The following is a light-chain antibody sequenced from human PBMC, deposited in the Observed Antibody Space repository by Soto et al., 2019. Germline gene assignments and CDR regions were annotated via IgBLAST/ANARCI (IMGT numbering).Light chain of an antibody. CDR2: ASS. J-gene: IGKJ4*01. CDR1: HNIRNS. CDR3: QQYNSYSPPLT. V-gene: IGKV1-16*01. Sequence: DIQMTQSPSSLSASVGDRVTITCRSSHNIRNSLNWYQQKPGKAPKFLIYASSSLQSGVPSRFSGSASGTEFTLTISSLQPDDFATYYCQQYNSYSPPLTLGGGTKVDIK.